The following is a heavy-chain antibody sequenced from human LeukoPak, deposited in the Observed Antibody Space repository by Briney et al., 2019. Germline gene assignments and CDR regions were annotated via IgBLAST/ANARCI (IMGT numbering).Heavy chain of an antibody. CDR3: ARVLVRGVISGFDY. Sequence: SETLSLTCAVYGGSFSGYYWSWIRQPPGKGLEWIGEINHSGNTNYNPSLKSRVTILVDTSKNQFSLKLNSVTAADTAVYYCARVLVRGVISGFDYWGQGTLVTVSS. CDR1: GGSFSGYY. CDR2: INHSGNT. D-gene: IGHD3-10*01. V-gene: IGHV4-34*01. J-gene: IGHJ4*02.